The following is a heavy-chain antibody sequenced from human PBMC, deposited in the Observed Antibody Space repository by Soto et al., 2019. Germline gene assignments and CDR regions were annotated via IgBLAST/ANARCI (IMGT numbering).Heavy chain of an antibody. CDR1: GFTFSSYG. CDR2: ISYDGSNK. V-gene: IGHV3-30*18. Sequence: GGSLRLSCAASGFTFSSYGMHWVRQAPGKGLEWVAVISYDGSNKYYADSVKGRFTISRDNSKNTLYLQMNSLRAEDTAVYYCAKDLRIAAQSGYWGQGTLVTVSS. CDR3: AKDLRIAAQSGY. D-gene: IGHD6-13*01. J-gene: IGHJ4*02.